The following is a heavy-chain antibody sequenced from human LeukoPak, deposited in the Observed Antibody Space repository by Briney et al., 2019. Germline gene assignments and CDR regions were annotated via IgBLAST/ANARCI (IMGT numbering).Heavy chain of an antibody. CDR2: IYTSGST. CDR3: TRDTGTTGEVKFDP. CDR1: GNSFGNYY. V-gene: IGHV4-4*07. Sequence: KASETLSLTCTVSGNSFGNYYWSWIRQPAGKGLEWIGRIYTSGSTTYNTSLKSRVTMSVDTSKNQFSLKLSSVTAADTAVYFCTRDTGTTGEVKFDPWGQGTLVTVSS. D-gene: IGHD4-17*01. J-gene: IGHJ5*02.